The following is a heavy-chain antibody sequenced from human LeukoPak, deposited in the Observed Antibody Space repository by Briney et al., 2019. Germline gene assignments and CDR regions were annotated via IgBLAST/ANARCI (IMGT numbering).Heavy chain of an antibody. CDR1: GGSISSYY. V-gene: IGHV4-4*07. CDR3: ARGSSRITIFGVVSYYYMDV. CDR2: IYTSGST. D-gene: IGHD3-3*01. J-gene: IGHJ6*03. Sequence: SETLSLTCTVSGGSISSYYWSWIRQPAGKGLEWIGRIYTSGSTNYNPSLKSRVTMSVDTSKNQFSLKLSSVTAADTAVYYCARGSSRITIFGVVSYYYMDVWGKGNTVTVSS.